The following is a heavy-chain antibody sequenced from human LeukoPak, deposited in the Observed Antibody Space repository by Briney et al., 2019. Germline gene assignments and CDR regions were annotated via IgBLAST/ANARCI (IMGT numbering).Heavy chain of an antibody. D-gene: IGHD6-19*01. CDR3: ARDGTSSGWYDY. CDR1: GFTFSGYS. Sequence: PGGSLRLSCAASGFTFSGYSMNWVRQAPGKGLEWVSSISSSSSYIYYADSVKGRFTISRDNAKNSLYLQMNSLRAEDTAVYYCARDGTSSGWYDYWGQGTLVTVSS. J-gene: IGHJ4*02. V-gene: IGHV3-21*01. CDR2: ISSSSSYI.